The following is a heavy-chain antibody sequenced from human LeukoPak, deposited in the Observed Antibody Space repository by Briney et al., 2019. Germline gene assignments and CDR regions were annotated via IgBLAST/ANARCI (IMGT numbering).Heavy chain of an antibody. D-gene: IGHD3-10*01. Sequence: GGSLRLSCAASGFTFRRYWMNWVRQGPGKGPEWVAVISYDGGNQYYADSVKGRFTISRDNSKNTLYLQMNSLRAEDTAVYYCARDQSGGEGAFDIWGQGTMVTVSS. J-gene: IGHJ3*02. V-gene: IGHV3-30-3*01. CDR1: GFTFRRYW. CDR2: ISYDGGNQ. CDR3: ARDQSGGEGAFDI.